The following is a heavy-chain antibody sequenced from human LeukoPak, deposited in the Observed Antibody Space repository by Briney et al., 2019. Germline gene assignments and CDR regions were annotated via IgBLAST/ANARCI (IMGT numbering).Heavy chain of an antibody. J-gene: IGHJ4*02. CDR1: GGSISSGDYY. V-gene: IGHV4-30-4*01. Sequence: SETLSLTCTVSGGSISSGDYYWSWVRQPPGEGLEWIGYIYYSGSTYYNPSLKSRVTISVDTSKNQFSLKLSSVTAADTAVYYWAGDYDSSGYYGYWGQGTLVTVSS. CDR2: IYYSGST. CDR3: AGDYDSSGYYGY. D-gene: IGHD3-22*01.